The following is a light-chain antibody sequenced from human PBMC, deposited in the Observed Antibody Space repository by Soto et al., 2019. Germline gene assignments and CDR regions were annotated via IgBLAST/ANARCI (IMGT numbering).Light chain of an antibody. V-gene: IGLV1-44*01. CDR3: VAWDDSLNGPV. CDR2: TTN. CDR1: RSNIGSNT. J-gene: IGLJ1*01. Sequence: QLVLTQPPSASGTPGQKVIISCSGGRSNIGSNTVNWYQQVPGTAPKFLIYTTNQRPSGVPDPFSASKSGTSASLAISGLQSDDEADYYCVAWDDSLNGPVFGTGTKLTVL.